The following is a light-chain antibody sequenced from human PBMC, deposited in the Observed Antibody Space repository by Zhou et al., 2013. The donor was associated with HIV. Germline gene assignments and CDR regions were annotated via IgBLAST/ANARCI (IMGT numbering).Light chain of an antibody. CDR2: LGS. V-gene: IGKV2-28*01. Sequence: DVVMTQSPLSLPVTIGQPASISCRSSQSLLHSSGYNSLDWYLQKPGQSPQLLIYLGSNRASGVPDRFSGSGSGTDFTLKISRMEAEDVGVYYCMQALQTPPTFGQGTKVEIK. J-gene: IGKJ1*01. CDR3: MQALQTPPT. CDR1: QSLLHSSGYNS.